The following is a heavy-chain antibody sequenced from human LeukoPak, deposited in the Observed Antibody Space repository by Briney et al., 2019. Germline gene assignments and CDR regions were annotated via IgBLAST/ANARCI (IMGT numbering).Heavy chain of an antibody. CDR2: VTHSSTYI. J-gene: IGHJ4*02. CDR3: ARGNDILTA. V-gene: IGHV3-21*01. CDR1: GFIFTTYT. D-gene: IGHD3-9*01. Sequence: GGSLRLSCAASGFIFTTYTMNWVRQAPGKNLEWVSSVTHSSTYIFYAGSVKGRFTISRDNAKNSVYLQMNSLRAEDTAVYYCARGNDILTAWGQGTLVTVSS.